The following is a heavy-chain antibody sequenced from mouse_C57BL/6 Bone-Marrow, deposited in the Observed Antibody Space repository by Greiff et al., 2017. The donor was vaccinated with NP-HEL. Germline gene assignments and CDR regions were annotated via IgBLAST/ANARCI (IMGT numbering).Heavy chain of an antibody. CDR1: GFTFSSYG. CDR2: ISSGGSYT. V-gene: IGHV5-6*01. Sequence: EVHLVESGGDLVKPGGSLKLSCAASGFTFSSYGMSWVRQTPDKRLEWVATISSGGSYTYYPDSVKGRFTITRDNAKNTLYLQMSSLTSEDTAMYYCARDYYDCAYWGQGTLVTVSA. J-gene: IGHJ3*01. CDR3: ARDYYDCAY. D-gene: IGHD2-4*01.